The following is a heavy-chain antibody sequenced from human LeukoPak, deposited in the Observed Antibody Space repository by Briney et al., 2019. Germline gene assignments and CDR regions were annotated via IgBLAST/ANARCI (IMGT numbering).Heavy chain of an antibody. V-gene: IGHV3-23*01. CDR1: GFTFSSYA. CDR3: AKVAVAGWYWYYFDY. Sequence: GRSLRLSCAASGFTFSSYAMHWVRQAPGKGLEWVSAISGSGGSTYYADSVKGRFTISRDNSKNTLYLQMNSLRAEDTAVYYCAKVAVAGWYWYYFDYWGQGTLVTVSS. CDR2: ISGSGGST. D-gene: IGHD6-19*01. J-gene: IGHJ4*02.